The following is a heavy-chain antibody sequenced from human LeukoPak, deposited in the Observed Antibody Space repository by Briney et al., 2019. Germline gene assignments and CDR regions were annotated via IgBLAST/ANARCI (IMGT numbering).Heavy chain of an antibody. CDR1: GYTFTSYY. D-gene: IGHD2-15*01. CDR2: INPSGGST. J-gene: IGHJ4*02. Sequence: ASVKVSCKASGYTFTSYYMHWVRQAPGQGLEWVGIINPSGGSTSYAQKFQGRVTMTRDTSTSTVYMELSSLRSEDTAVYYCASSLSKLPSDYWGQGTLVTVSS. CDR3: ASSLSKLPSDY. V-gene: IGHV1-46*03.